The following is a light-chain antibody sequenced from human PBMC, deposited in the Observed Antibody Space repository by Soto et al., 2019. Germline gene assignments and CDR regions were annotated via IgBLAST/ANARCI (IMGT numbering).Light chain of an antibody. CDR1: SRDVGGYNY. Sequence: QSALTQPASVSGSPGQSITISCTGTSRDVGGYNYVSWYQQHPGKAPKLMIYEVSNRPSGVSNRFSGSKSGNTASLTISGLQAEDEADYYCSSYTRSSTLVFGGGTKLTVL. CDR2: EVS. V-gene: IGLV2-14*01. J-gene: IGLJ3*02. CDR3: SSYTRSSTLV.